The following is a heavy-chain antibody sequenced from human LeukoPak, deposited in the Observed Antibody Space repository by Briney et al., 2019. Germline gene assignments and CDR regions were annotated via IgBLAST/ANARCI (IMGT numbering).Heavy chain of an antibody. CDR3: ARGDGSSWYEY. J-gene: IGHJ4*02. D-gene: IGHD6-13*01. Sequence: VASMTVSCKASGYTFTANYMHWVRQAPGQGLEWMGWMNSNSGATNYAQRFQGRVTMTRDTSISAAYMELRSLRYDDTAVYYCARGDGSSWYEYWGQGTMVSVSS. V-gene: IGHV1-2*02. CDR2: MNSNSGAT. CDR1: GYTFTANY.